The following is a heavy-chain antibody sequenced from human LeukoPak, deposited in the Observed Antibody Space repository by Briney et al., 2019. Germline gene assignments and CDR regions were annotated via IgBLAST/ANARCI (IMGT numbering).Heavy chain of an antibody. J-gene: IGHJ4*02. CDR3: AREDYDFWSGYPDY. CDR1: GFTFSSYW. V-gene: IGHV3-7*01. Sequence: SGGSLRLSCAASGFTFSSYWMSWVRQAPGKGLEWVANIKQDGSEKYYVDSVKGRFTISRDNAKNSLYLQMNSLRAEDTAVYYCAREDYDFWSGYPDYWGQGTLVTVSS. CDR2: IKQDGSEK. D-gene: IGHD3-3*01.